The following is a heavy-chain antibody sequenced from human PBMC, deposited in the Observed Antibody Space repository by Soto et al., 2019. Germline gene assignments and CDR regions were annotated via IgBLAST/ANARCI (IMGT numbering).Heavy chain of an antibody. CDR2: IYPGDSDT. CDR1: GYTFTRYW. V-gene: IGHV5-51*01. Sequence: GESLKISCKGSGYTFTRYWIGWVRQIPGKGLEWMGIIYPGDSDTRYSPSFQGQVNISVDKSITTAYLQWSRLKASDSAMYYCVRTNDPTGVMGVRDYWGHCSSTSCHPPHYYYGMDVWGQGTTVTVSS. D-gene: IGHD2-2*01. CDR3: VRTNDPTGVMGVRDYWGHCSSTSCHPPHYYYGMDV. J-gene: IGHJ6*02.